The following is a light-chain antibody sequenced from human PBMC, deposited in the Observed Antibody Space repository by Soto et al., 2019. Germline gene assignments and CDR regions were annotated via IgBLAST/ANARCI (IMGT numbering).Light chain of an antibody. CDR1: QSISSW. CDR2: DAS. CDR3: QQET. Sequence: DMQMTQSPSTLSASVGDRVTITCRASQSISSWLAWYQQKPGKAPKLLIYDASSLESGVPSRFSGSGSGTEFTLTISSLQPDDFATYYCQQETFGQGTKVDIK. J-gene: IGKJ1*01. V-gene: IGKV1-5*01.